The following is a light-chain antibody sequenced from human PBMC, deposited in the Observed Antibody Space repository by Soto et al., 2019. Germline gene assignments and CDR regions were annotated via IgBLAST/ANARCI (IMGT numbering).Light chain of an antibody. CDR2: DTS. CDR3: QQRSNWPT. CDR1: QSVSSY. V-gene: IGKV3-11*01. J-gene: IGKJ1*01. Sequence: EIVLTQSPATLSLSPGERATLSCRASQSVSSYLAWYQQNPGRAPRLLIYDTSNRATGIPARFSGSGSGTDFTLTISSLEPEDFAVYYCQQRSNWPTFGQGTKVDIK.